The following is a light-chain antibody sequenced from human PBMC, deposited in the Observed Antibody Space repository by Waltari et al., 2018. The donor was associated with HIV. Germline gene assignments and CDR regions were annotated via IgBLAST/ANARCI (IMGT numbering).Light chain of an antibody. CDR3: GTWDNSLSAGGV. CDR1: ISNLGTND. CDR2: DNN. Sequence: QSVLTQPPSVSAAPGQTVTLSCSGTISNLGTNDVSWSQQLPGTAPKLLIYDNNKRPSGIPDRFSGSKSGTSATLGITGRQTGDEADYYCGTWDNSLSAGGVFGTGTKVTVL. J-gene: IGLJ1*01. V-gene: IGLV1-51*01.